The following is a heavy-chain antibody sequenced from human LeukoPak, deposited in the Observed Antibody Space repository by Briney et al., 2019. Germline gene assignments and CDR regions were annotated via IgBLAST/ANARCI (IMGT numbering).Heavy chain of an antibody. CDR1: GGSISSSSYY. J-gene: IGHJ6*03. D-gene: IGHD5-24*01. V-gene: IGHV4-39*07. CDR2: INHSGST. CDR3: ARITIHRMAGYYYYYYMDV. Sequence: SETLSLTCTVSGGSISSSSYYWSWIRQPPGKGLEWIGEINHSGSTNYNPSLKSRVTISVDTSKNQFSLKLSAVTAADTAVYYCARITIHRMAGYYYYYYMDVWGKGTTVTISS.